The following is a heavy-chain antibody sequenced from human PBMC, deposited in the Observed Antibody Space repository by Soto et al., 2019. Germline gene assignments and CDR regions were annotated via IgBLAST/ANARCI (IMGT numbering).Heavy chain of an antibody. J-gene: IGHJ6*02. Sequence: PGGSLRLPCAASGFTFSNAWMNWVRQAPGKGLEWVGRIKSKTDGGTTDYAAPVKGRFTISRDDSKNTLYLQMNSLKTEDTAVYYCTTDSRYCSGGSCYAAHYYYYYYGMDVWGQGTTVTVSS. V-gene: IGHV3-15*07. D-gene: IGHD2-15*01. CDR2: IKSKTDGGTT. CDR3: TTDSRYCSGGSCYAAHYYYYYYGMDV. CDR1: GFTFSNAW.